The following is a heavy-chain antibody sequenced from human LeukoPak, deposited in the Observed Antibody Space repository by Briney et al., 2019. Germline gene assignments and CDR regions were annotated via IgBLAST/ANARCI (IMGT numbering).Heavy chain of an antibody. V-gene: IGHV3-30*03. Sequence: GGSLRLSCAASGFIFSSYVMHWVRQAPGKGLEWVAAVSNDGNHQYYAESVRGRISISRDNSKNTLYLQINSLRGEDTAVYYCARSSRSGLWFAGADYWGQGTLVTVSS. CDR3: ARSSRSGLWFAGADY. CDR2: VSNDGNHQ. CDR1: GFIFSSYV. J-gene: IGHJ4*02. D-gene: IGHD3-10*01.